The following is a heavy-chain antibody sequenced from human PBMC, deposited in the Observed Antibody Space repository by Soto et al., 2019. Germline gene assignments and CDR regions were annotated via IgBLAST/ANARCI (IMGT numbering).Heavy chain of an antibody. Sequence: SETLSLTCTVSGGSISSGGYYWSWIRQHPGKGLEWIGYIYYSGSTYYNPSLKNMVYLQMNSLRAEDTAVYYCAKDLREMATIRPDYWGQGILVTVS. V-gene: IGHV4-31*01. CDR3: PDY. CDR1: GGSISSGGYY. J-gene: IGHJ4*02. D-gene: IGHD2-8*01. CDR2: IYYSGST.